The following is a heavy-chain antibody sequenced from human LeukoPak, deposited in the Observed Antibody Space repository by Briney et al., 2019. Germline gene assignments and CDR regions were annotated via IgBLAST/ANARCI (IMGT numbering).Heavy chain of an antibody. V-gene: IGHV4-38-2*01. CDR3: ARGAGWSGYSGV. CDR1: VYSINSVYY. J-gene: IGHJ6*02. CDR2: INNSGST. D-gene: IGHD3-3*01. Sequence: PSETLSLTCDVYVYSINSVYYWGWIRLSPYKGLEWIGSINNSGSTYYNPYLQSRVTIFVDKSKNQFSLKLNSVTAADTAVYYCARGAGWSGYSGVWGQGTTVTVSS.